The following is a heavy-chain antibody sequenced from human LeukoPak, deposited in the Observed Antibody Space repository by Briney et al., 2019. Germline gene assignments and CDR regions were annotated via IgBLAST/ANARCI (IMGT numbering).Heavy chain of an antibody. CDR2: ISRSSNYI. CDR1: GFTFTTYD. D-gene: IGHD5-12*01. CDR3: ARGPSGYHNT. J-gene: IGHJ4*02. V-gene: IGHV3-21*01. Sequence: PGGSLRLSCSASGFTFTTYDMTWVRQAPGEGLEWVSTISRSSNYIYYADSVKGRFTISRDNAKNSLYLQMNSLRAEDTAVYYCARGPSGYHNTGGQGTLVTVSS.